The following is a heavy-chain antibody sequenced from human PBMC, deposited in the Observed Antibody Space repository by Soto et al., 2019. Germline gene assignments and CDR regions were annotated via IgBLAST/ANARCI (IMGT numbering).Heavy chain of an antibody. J-gene: IGHJ5*02. CDR1: GGSISGYY. CDR2: IYSNGPA. CDR3: ARNRAAAVWFDP. Sequence: ETLSLTCSVSGGSISGYYWSWIRQPAGKGLEWIGRIYSNGPANYNPSLKSRVTLSVDTSMNHFSLQLTSVTAADTAIYYCARNRAAAVWFDPWGQGTPVTVSS. D-gene: IGHD6-13*01. V-gene: IGHV4-4*07.